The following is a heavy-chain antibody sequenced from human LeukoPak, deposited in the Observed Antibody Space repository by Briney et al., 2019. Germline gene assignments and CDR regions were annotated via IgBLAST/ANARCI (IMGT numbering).Heavy chain of an antibody. J-gene: IGHJ6*03. D-gene: IGHD2-21*02. CDR1: GYNFIIHW. Sequence: GESLKISCKGSGYNFIIHWIGWVRQMPGKGLEWMGIIYPEDSDTRYSRSFQGQVTMSVDRSTNTAFLQWSGLKASDTATYFCARHRTPYCGAGCLPDSMDVWGKGTTVTVSS. V-gene: IGHV5-51*01. CDR2: IYPEDSDT. CDR3: ARHRTPYCGAGCLPDSMDV.